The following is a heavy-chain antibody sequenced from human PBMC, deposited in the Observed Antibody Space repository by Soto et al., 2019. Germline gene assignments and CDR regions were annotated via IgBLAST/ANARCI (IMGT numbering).Heavy chain of an antibody. Sequence: SETLSLTCTVSGGSISSSSYYWGWIRQPPGKGLEWIGSIYYSGSTYYNPSLKSRVTISVDTSKNQFSLKLSSVTAADTAVYYCARINTMFGVVLYYHYGMDVWGQGTTVPVSS. CDR1: GGSISSSSYY. V-gene: IGHV4-39*01. J-gene: IGHJ6*02. CDR2: IYYSGST. CDR3: ARINTMFGVVLYYHYGMDV. D-gene: IGHD3-3*01.